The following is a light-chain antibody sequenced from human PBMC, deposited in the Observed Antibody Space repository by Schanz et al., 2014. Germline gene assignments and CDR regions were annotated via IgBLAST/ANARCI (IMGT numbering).Light chain of an antibody. CDR2: DVN. CDR3: SSYTSTSTLI. Sequence: QSVLTQPASVSGSLGQSITISCTGTSSDVGGYNYVSWYQQHPGKAPKLMIYDVNNRPSGVSNRFSGSKSGNTASLTISGLQAEDEADYYCSSYTSTSTLIFGGGTKLTVL. J-gene: IGLJ2*01. V-gene: IGLV2-14*01. CDR1: SSDVGGYNY.